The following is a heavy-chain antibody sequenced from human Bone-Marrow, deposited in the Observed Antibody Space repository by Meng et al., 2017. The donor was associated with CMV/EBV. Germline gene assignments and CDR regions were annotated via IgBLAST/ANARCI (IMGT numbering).Heavy chain of an antibody. J-gene: IGHJ4*02. CDR2: ISGSGGST. CDR1: GFTFSSYA. CDR3: ATGAGLRGYVGN. Sequence: GESPKISCAASGFTFSSYAMSWVRQAPGKGLEWVSAISGSGGSTYYADSVKGRFTISRDNSKNTLYLQMNSLRAEDTAVYYCATGAGLRGYVGNWGQGTLVTVSS. V-gene: IGHV3-23*01. D-gene: IGHD5-12*01.